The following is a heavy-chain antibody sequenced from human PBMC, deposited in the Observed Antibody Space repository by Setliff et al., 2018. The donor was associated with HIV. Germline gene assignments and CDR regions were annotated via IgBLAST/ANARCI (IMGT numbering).Heavy chain of an antibody. CDR2: IRYDGSNK. CDR1: GFTFSSYG. D-gene: IGHD3-22*01. V-gene: IGHV3-30*02. CDR3: AKDRYYDSSGSPFDY. Sequence: GGSLRLSCAASGFTFSSYGMHWVRQAPGKGLEWVAFIRYDGSNKYYADSVKGRFTISRDNSKNTLYLQMNSLRAEDTAVYYCAKDRYYDSSGSPFDYLGQGTLVTVSS. J-gene: IGHJ4*02.